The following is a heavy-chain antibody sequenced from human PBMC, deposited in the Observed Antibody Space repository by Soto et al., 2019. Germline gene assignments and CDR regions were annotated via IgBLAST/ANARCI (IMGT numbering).Heavy chain of an antibody. CDR1: GGTFSSYA. Sequence: QVQLVQSGAEVKKPGSSVKVSCKASGGTFSSYAISWVRQAPGQGREWMGGIIPIFGTAHYAQKFQGRVTITADESTSPAYMELSSLRSEDTAVYYCARDRDSSGYDAFDIWGKGTMVTVSS. CDR3: ARDRDSSGYDAFDI. CDR2: IIPIFGTA. D-gene: IGHD3-22*01. J-gene: IGHJ3*02. V-gene: IGHV1-69*12.